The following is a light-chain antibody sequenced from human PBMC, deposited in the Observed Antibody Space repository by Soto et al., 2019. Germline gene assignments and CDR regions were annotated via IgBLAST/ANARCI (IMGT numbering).Light chain of an antibody. CDR1: QSVSSY. J-gene: IGKJ3*01. CDR3: QQYNSWPLT. V-gene: IGKV3-11*01. CDR2: DAS. Sequence: EIVLTQSPATLSLSPGERATLSCRASQSVSSYLVWYQQKPGQAPRLLIYDASNRATGIPARFSGSGSGTDFTLTISSLQSEDFAVYYCQQYNSWPLTFGPGTKVDI.